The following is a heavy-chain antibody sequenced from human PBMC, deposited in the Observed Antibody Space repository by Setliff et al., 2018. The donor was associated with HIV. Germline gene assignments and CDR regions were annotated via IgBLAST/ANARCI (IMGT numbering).Heavy chain of an antibody. Sequence: SETLSLTCSVSGASIRTTSYPWGWIRQAPGKGLEWIGYISSSGSTKYNPSLKSRVTISVDTSKNQFSLKLNSVTAADTAVYYCARRGGLVRGVITYYYMDVWGIGTTVTVSS. CDR3: ARRGGLVRGVITYYYMDV. CDR2: ISSSGST. J-gene: IGHJ6*03. CDR1: GASIRTTSYP. D-gene: IGHD3-10*01. V-gene: IGHV4-61*05.